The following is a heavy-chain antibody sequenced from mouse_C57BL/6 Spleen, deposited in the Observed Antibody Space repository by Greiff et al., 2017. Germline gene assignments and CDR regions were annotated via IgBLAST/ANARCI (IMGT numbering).Heavy chain of an antibody. J-gene: IGHJ4*01. D-gene: IGHD2-1*01. Sequence: QVQLQQSGAELARPGASVKMSCKASGYTFTSYTMHWVKQRPGQGLEWIGYINPSSGYTKYNQKFKDKATLTADKSSSTAYMQLSSLTSEDSAVYYCARGIYYGNYQYARDDWGQGTSVTVSS. CDR1: GYTFTSYT. V-gene: IGHV1-4*01. CDR3: ARGIYYGNYQYARDD. CDR2: INPSSGYT.